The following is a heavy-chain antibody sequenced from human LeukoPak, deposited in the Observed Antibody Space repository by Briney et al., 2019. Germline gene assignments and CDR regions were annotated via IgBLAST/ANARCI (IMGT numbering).Heavy chain of an antibody. CDR2: IYYSGST. CDR1: IVSISSYY. CDR3: ARTGYSGFDY. J-gene: IGHJ4*02. D-gene: IGHD5-12*01. V-gene: IGHV4-59*01. Sequence: SETLCLTCTVSIVSISSYYWSWIRQPPGKGLEWIGYIYYSGSTNYNPSLKSRVTISVDTSKNQFSLRLSSVTAADTAVYYCARTGYSGFDYWGQGTLVTVSS.